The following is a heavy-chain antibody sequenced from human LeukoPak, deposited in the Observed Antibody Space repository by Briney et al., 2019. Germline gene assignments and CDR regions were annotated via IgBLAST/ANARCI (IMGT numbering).Heavy chain of an antibody. D-gene: IGHD6-19*01. CDR1: GFTFSSHG. CDR3: ARDRDYYNSGGTMIDY. CDR2: ISYDGNKK. J-gene: IGHJ4*02. V-gene: IGHV3-30*03. Sequence: GGSLRLSCAASGFTFSSHGMHWVRQAPGKGLEWVAVISYDGNKKYYADSVKGRFDTSRDNSKNILYMQMNSLRTEDTAVYYCARDRDYYNSGGTMIDYWGQGTLVTVSS.